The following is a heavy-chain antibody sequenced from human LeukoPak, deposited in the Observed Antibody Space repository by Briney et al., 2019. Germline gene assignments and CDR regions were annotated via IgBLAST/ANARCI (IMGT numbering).Heavy chain of an antibody. D-gene: IGHD3-22*01. V-gene: IGHV3-48*01. CDR2: ISSSSSSI. CDR1: GFTFSSYS. Sequence: HPGGSLRLSCAASGFTFSSYSMNWVRQAPGKGLEWVSYISSSSSSIYYAVSVKGRFTISRDNAKNSLYLQMNSLRAEDMAVYYCARAAIDPYYDSSGYYGFDIWGQGTMVTV. J-gene: IGHJ3*02. CDR3: ARAAIDPYYDSSGYYGFDI.